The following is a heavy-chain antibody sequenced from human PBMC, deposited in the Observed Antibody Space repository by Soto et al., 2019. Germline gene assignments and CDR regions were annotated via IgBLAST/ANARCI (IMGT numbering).Heavy chain of an antibody. CDR2: IKQDASER. CDR1: GFTYSKYW. J-gene: IGHJ4*02. Sequence: GGSLRLSCVASGFTYSKYWMSWARQAPGKGLEWVANIKQDASERNYMDSVRGRFTISRDNAKNSVYLQMDSLRAEDTAVYYCARDSRTLFETNRVRSDYWGQGTLATVSS. D-gene: IGHD2-2*01. CDR3: ARDSRTLFETNRVRSDY. V-gene: IGHV3-7*03.